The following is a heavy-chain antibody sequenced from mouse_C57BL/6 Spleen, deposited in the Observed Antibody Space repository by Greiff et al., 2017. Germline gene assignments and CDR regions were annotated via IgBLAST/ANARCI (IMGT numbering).Heavy chain of an antibody. D-gene: IGHD4-1*01. CDR2: IYPGNSDT. J-gene: IGHJ4*01. V-gene: IGHV1-5*01. CDR1: GYTFTSYW. Sequence: VQLQQSGTVLARPGASVKMSCKTSGYTFTSYWMHWVKQRPGQGLEWIGAIYPGNSDTSYNQKFKGKAKLTAVTSASTAYMELSSLTNEDSAVYYCTRWEKTVYAMDYWGQGTSVTVSS. CDR3: TRWEKTVYAMDY.